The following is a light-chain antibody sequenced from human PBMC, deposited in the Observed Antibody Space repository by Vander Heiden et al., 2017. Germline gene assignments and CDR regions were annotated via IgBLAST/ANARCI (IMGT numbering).Light chain of an antibody. CDR3: QSADSSGADVV. J-gene: IGLJ2*01. CDR1: ALPKQY. Sequence: SYELTQPPPVSVSPAQTARITCSGDALPKQYAFWYQQKPGQAPVLVMYKDSERSSGIPDRFSGSSSGTTVTLTISGVQAEDEADYYCQSADSSGADVVFGGGTKLTVL. V-gene: IGLV3-25*03. CDR2: KDS.